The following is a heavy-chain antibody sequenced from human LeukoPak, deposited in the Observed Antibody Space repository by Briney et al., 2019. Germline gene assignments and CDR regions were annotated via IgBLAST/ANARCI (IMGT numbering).Heavy chain of an antibody. J-gene: IGHJ4*02. CDR2: IYYSGST. D-gene: IGHD2-2*01. CDR3: ARGHCSTATCVTVYFDY. V-gene: IGHV4-31*03. Sequence: PSETLSLTCTVSGGSISSGGYSWSWIRQHPGKGLEWIGYIYYSGSTYYNPSLKSRVTISVDTSKNQFSLKLSSVTAADTAVYYCARGHCSTATCVTVYFDYWGQGTPLTVSS. CDR1: GGSISSGGYS.